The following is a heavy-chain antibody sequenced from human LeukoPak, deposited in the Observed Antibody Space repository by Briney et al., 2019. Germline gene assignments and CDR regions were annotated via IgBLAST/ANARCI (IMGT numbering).Heavy chain of an antibody. CDR2: ISSGDNTI. CDR1: GFTFSDYY. CDR3: ARGYCSSINCYAFDI. J-gene: IGHJ3*02. Sequence: GGSLRLSCAASGFTFSDYYMSWIRQAPGKGLEWVSYISSGDNTIYYADSVKGRFTMSRDNAKNSLYLQMNSLRADDTAVYYCARGYCSSINCYAFDIWGQETMVTVSS. D-gene: IGHD2-2*01. V-gene: IGHV3-11*01.